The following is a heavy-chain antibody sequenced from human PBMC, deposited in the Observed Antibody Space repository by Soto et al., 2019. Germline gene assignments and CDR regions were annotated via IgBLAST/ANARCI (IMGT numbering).Heavy chain of an antibody. CDR1: GFTFSSYS. D-gene: IGHD3-10*01. V-gene: IGHV3-21*01. Sequence: GGSLRLSCAASGFTFSSYSMNWVRQAPGKGLEWVSSISSSSSYIYYADSVKGRFTISSDNAKNSLYLQMNSLRAEDTAVYYCGRVNMGAAYAFDIWGQGTMVTVSS. CDR3: GRVNMGAAYAFDI. J-gene: IGHJ3*02. CDR2: ISSSSSYI.